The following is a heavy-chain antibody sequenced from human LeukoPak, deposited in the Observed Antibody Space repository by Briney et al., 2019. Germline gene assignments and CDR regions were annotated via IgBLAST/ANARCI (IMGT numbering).Heavy chain of an antibody. Sequence: VRSLSLSCTASGLTFGYAWMSWVRQAPGKGLEWVARITIKSSVEATDYAAPVRGRFTISRDDSKATLYLQMDSLETEDTAIYYCTTYRYSYGSTGYSYFDYWGQGVLVTVSS. J-gene: IGHJ4*02. D-gene: IGHD3-22*01. CDR3: TTYRYSYGSTGYSYFDY. CDR1: GLTFGYAW. V-gene: IGHV3-15*01. CDR2: ITIKSSVEAT.